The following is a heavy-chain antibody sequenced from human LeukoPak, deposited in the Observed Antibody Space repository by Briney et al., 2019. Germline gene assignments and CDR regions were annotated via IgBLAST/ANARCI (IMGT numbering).Heavy chain of an antibody. D-gene: IGHD3-10*01. CDR1: GGSISSTTYY. V-gene: IGHV4-39*07. Sequence: SETLSLTRTVSGGSISSTTYYWAWIRQPPGKGLEWIGSIHKTGSTNYSPSLKSRVFISVDTSKNQFSLKLSSVTAADTAVYYCAGLPFYYGLGTYFGYWGQGSLVTVSS. J-gene: IGHJ4*02. CDR2: IHKTGST. CDR3: AGLPFYYGLGTYFGY.